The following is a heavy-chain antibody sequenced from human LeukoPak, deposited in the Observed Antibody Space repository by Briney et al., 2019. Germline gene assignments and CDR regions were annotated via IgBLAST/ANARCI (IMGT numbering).Heavy chain of an antibody. Sequence: GGSLRLSCAASGVTFSSYWMNWVRQAPGKGLQWVAIMYAGGTTDYSDSVRGRFHISRDSSNNTLSLQINSLRAEDTAVYYCARGSGSGWPLDRWGQGALVTVSS. CDR1: GVTFSSYW. V-gene: IGHV3-53*01. CDR3: ARGSGSGWPLDR. J-gene: IGHJ5*02. CDR2: MYAGGTT. D-gene: IGHD6-19*01.